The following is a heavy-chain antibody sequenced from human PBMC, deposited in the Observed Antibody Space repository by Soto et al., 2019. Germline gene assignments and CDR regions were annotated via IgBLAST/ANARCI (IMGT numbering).Heavy chain of an antibody. CDR1: GGSISTYY. V-gene: IGHV4-59*01. CDR3: ARGSGSLYHFHY. J-gene: IGHJ4*02. CDR2: IYYSGST. Sequence: QVQLQESGPGLVKPSETLSLTCTVSGGSISTYYWSWIRQPPGKGLEWIGYIYYSGSTNYNPALKSRVTISVDTSKNQFSLKLSSVTAADTAVYYCARGSGSLYHFHYWGPGTLVTVSS. D-gene: IGHD1-26*01.